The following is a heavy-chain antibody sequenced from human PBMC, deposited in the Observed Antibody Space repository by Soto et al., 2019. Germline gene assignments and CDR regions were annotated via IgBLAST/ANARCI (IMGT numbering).Heavy chain of an antibody. CDR2: IYYTGNN. V-gene: IGHV4-30-4*01. J-gene: IGHJ4*02. CDR3: AREPKQNYDSSPWNGGFDS. CDR1: GDSISSHHYY. D-gene: IGHD3-22*01. Sequence: QVHLQESGPGLVKPSQTLSLSCTVSGDSISSHHYYWTWIRQPPGKGMEWVGYIYYTGNNFYNPALKRRVAMSVDPSTNQFSLKLASVTDADTAVYFCAREPKQNYDSSPWNGGFDSWGPGTLVTVSS.